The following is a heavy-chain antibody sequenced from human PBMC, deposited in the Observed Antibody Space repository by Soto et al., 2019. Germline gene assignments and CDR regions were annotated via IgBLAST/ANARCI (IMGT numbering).Heavy chain of an antibody. V-gene: IGHV5-10-1*01. J-gene: IGHJ6*02. D-gene: IGHD6-6*01. Sequence: PGESLKISCKGSGYSFTSYWISWVRQMPGKGLEWMGRIDPSDSYTNYSPSFQGHVTISADKSISTAYLQWSSLKASDTAMYYCARLGYRSSSSPDHYYYYGMDVWGQGTTVTVSS. CDR3: ARLGYRSSSSPDHYYYYGMDV. CDR2: IDPSDSYT. CDR1: GYSFTSYW.